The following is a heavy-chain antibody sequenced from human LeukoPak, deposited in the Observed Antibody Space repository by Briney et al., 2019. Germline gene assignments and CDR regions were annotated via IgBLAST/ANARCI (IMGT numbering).Heavy chain of an antibody. Sequence: GGSLRLSCAASGFIVNSYAMSWVRQAPGKGLAWVSLIYSDGVTQYADSVKGRFTISRDNSKNTLYLQMNSLRDEDTAVYFCARDRAEGKTWVEFDPWGQGTLVTLYS. CDR2: IYSDGVT. CDR3: ARDRAEGKTWVEFDP. V-gene: IGHV3-66*02. CDR1: GFIVNSYA. J-gene: IGHJ5*02.